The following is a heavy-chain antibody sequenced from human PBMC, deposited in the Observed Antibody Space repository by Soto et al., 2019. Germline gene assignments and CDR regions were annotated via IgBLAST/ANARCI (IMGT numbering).Heavy chain of an antibody. Sequence: QVQLQESGPGLVKPSETLSLTCTVPGGSISSYYWSWIRQPPGKGLEWIGYMYNTGSNIYNPSLKGRVTISVDPSKNQFSLKLNAVTAAATAVYYCARHLWGYCGTDCYPLDVWGQGTTVTVSS. D-gene: IGHD2-21*02. CDR2: MYNTGSN. CDR3: ARHLWGYCGTDCYPLDV. V-gene: IGHV4-59*01. J-gene: IGHJ6*02. CDR1: GGSISSYY.